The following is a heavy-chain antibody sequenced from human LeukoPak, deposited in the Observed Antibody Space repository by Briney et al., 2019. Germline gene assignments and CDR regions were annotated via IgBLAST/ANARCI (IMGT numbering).Heavy chain of an antibody. CDR2: IYSSTSK. Sequence: PSETLSLTCTVSGGSLCSYYWSWIRQPAGEGLEWIGRIYSSTSKNYNPSIKSRVTMSLDTSKNQFSLKVDSVTAADTAIYYCAREAVDYGSGSLDYWGQGTLVAVSS. V-gene: IGHV4-4*07. J-gene: IGHJ4*02. CDR1: GGSLCSYY. D-gene: IGHD3-10*01. CDR3: AREAVDYGSGSLDY.